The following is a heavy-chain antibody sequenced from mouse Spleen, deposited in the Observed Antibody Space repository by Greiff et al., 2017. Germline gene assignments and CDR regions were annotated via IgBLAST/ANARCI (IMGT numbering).Heavy chain of an antibody. CDR2: ISDGGSYT. CDR3: AREGGYYGNSYAMDY. D-gene: IGHD2-1*01. V-gene: IGHV5-4*02. Sequence: EVQRVESGGGLVKPGGSLKLSCAASGFTFSDYYMYWVRQTPEKRLEWVATISDGGSYTYYPDSVKGRFTISRDNAKNNLYLQMSSLKSEDTAMYYCAREGGYYGNSYAMDYWGQGTSVTVSS. CDR1: GFTFSDYY. J-gene: IGHJ4*01.